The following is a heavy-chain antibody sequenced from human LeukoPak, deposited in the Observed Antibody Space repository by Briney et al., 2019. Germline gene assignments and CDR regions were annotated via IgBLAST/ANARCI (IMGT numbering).Heavy chain of an antibody. CDR3: ARDREGGYCSSTSCYTDTYDAFDI. J-gene: IGHJ3*02. CDR2: IVVGSGNT. V-gene: IGHV1-58*01. Sequence: TSVKVSCKASGFTFTSSAVQWVRQARGQRLEWIGWIVVGSGNTNYAQKFQERVTITSDMSTSTAYMELSSLRSEDTAVYYCARDREGGYCSSTSCYTDTYDAFDIWGQGTMVTVSS. CDR1: GFTFTSSA. D-gene: IGHD2-2*02.